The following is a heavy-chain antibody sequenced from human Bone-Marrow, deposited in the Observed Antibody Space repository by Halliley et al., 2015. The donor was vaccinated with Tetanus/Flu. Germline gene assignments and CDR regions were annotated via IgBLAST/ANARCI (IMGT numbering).Heavy chain of an antibody. D-gene: IGHD2-8*01. CDR3: ASRPQGGIYDGVFDF. CDR2: IYYSGGT. J-gene: IGHJ4*02. V-gene: IGHV4-59*01. Sequence: GYIYYSGGTNYNPSLKSRVTISVATSKNQISLNLSSVTAADTAVYYCASRPQGGIYDGVFDFWGQGALVAGSS.